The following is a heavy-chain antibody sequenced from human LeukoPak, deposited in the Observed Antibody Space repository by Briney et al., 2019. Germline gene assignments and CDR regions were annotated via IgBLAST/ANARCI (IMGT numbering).Heavy chain of an antibody. Sequence: SETLSLTCTVSGYSISSGYYWGWIRQPPGKGLEWIGSIYHSGSTYYNPSLKSRVTISVDTSKNQFSLKLSSVTAADTAVYYCARVRPPYYYGSGSYLHWFDPWGQGTLVTVSS. V-gene: IGHV4-38-2*02. J-gene: IGHJ5*02. D-gene: IGHD3-10*01. CDR2: IYHSGST. CDR1: GYSISSGYY. CDR3: ARVRPPYYYGSGSYLHWFDP.